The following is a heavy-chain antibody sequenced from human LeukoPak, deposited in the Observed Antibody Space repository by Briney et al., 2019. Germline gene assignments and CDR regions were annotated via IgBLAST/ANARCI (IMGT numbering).Heavy chain of an antibody. V-gene: IGHV4-38-2*02. CDR3: ARDSSGRRDDAFDI. J-gene: IGHJ3*02. CDR2: IYHSGST. CDR1: GYSISSGYY. Sequence: SETLSLTCTVSGYSISSGYYWGWIRQPPGKGLEWIGSIYHSGSTNYNPSLKSRVTMSVDTSKNQFSLKLSSVTAADTAVYYCARDSSGRRDDAFDIWGQGTMVTVSS. D-gene: IGHD3-22*01.